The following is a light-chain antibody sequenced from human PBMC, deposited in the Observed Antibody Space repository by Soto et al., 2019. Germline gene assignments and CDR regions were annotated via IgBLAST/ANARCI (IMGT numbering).Light chain of an antibody. Sequence: AIQMTQSPSSLSASVGDRVTITCRASQVIRDGLGWYQQKPGKAPKLLIYAASSLQSGVPSRFSGSGSGTDFTLTISSLQPEDFATYYCLQDYNYPWTFGQGTKVEIK. CDR2: AAS. CDR3: LQDYNYPWT. V-gene: IGKV1-6*01. J-gene: IGKJ1*01. CDR1: QVIRDG.